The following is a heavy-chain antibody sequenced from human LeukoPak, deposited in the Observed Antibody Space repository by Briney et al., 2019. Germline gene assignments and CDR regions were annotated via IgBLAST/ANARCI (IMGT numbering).Heavy chain of an antibody. D-gene: IGHD2-21*01. V-gene: IGHV4-39*01. Sequence: PSETLSLTCTVSGGSISSGGYYWSWIRQPPGKGLEWIGTIYYSGTTYFNPSLKSRVTISVDTSKNQFSLKLNSVTAADTAVYYCTKVIRETRFDPWGQGTLVTVSS. J-gene: IGHJ5*02. CDR2: IYYSGTT. CDR1: GGSISSGGYY. CDR3: TKVIRETRFDP.